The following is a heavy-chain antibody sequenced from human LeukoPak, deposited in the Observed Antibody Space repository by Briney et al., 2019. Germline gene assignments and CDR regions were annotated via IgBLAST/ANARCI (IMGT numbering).Heavy chain of an antibody. CDR1: GFTVSSNY. CDR3: ARGLVYGYSYGSPLYYFDY. J-gene: IGHJ4*02. Sequence: GGSLRLSCAASGFTVSSNYMSWVRQAPGKGLEWVSVIYSGGSTYYADSVKGRFTISRDNSKNTLYLQMNSLRAEDTAVYYCARGLVYGYSYGSPLYYFDYWGQGTLVTVSS. D-gene: IGHD5-18*01. CDR2: IYSGGST. V-gene: IGHV3-53*01.